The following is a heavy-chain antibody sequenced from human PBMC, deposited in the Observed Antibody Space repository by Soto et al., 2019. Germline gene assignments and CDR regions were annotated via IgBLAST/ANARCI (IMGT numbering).Heavy chain of an antibody. CDR3: ARGNSGMDV. Sequence: QVKLVQSGAEVKRPGASVKVSCKASGYILADYYVHWVRQAPGQGLEWMGWINANTGGTLSAQNLQGRVTMTRDTSIGTAYLDLSRLRSDDTAVYYCARGNSGMDVWGQGTTVTVSS. J-gene: IGHJ6*02. V-gene: IGHV1-2*02. CDR1: GYILADYY. CDR2: INANTGGT.